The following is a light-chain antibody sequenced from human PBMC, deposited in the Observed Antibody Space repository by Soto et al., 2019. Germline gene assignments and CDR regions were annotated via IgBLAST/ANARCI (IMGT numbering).Light chain of an antibody. CDR2: AAS. CDR1: QGIGNR. CDR3: LQDHSYPWT. V-gene: IGKV1-6*01. Sequence: AIQMTQSPSSLSASVGDKVTITCRASQGIGNRLGWYQQRPGKAPKLLLYAASTLQSGVPSRFSGGGSGPDFTLTINCLQPEDFATYYCLQDHSYPWTFGQGTRVEI. J-gene: IGKJ1*01.